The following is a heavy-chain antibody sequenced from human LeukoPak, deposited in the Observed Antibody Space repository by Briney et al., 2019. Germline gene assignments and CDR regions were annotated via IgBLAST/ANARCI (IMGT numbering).Heavy chain of an antibody. D-gene: IGHD3-16*02. CDR3: AKDPIFRELELSGPYYFDY. V-gene: IGHV3-23*01. CDR1: GFTFSSYA. J-gene: IGHJ4*02. CDR2: ISGSGGST. Sequence: PSGGSLRLSCAASGFTFSSYAMSWVRQAPGKGLEWVSAISGSGGSTYYADSVKGRFTISRDNSKNTLYLQMNSLRAEDTAVYYCAKDPIFRELELSGPYYFDYWGQGTLVTVSS.